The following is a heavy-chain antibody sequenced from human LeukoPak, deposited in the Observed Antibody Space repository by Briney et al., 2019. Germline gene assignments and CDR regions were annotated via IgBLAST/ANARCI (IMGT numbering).Heavy chain of an antibody. J-gene: IGHJ4*02. CDR3: AKRQIIVVSAFDY. D-gene: IGHD2-2*01. Sequence: AGGSLRLSCAASGFTFSSYDMSWVRQAPGKGLEWVAAISGSGGSTYYADSVKGRFTISRDNSKNTLYLQMNSLRAEDTAVYYCAKRQIIVVSAFDYWGQGTLVTVSS. CDR2: ISGSGGST. V-gene: IGHV3-23*01. CDR1: GFTFSSYD.